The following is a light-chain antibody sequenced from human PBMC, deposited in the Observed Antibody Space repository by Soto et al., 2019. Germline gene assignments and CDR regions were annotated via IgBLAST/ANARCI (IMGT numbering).Light chain of an antibody. V-gene: IGKV2-28*01. CDR2: LAS. Sequence: DIVLTQSPLSLPVTPGEPASISCRSSQSLLQRNGNNHVDWYLQRPGQSQQLLLYLASSRASGVPDRFSGSGSGTEFSLEISRVEAEDVGVYYCLQAAQSPLTFGQGTRLEIK. CDR3: LQAAQSPLT. J-gene: IGKJ5*01. CDR1: QSLLQRNGNNH.